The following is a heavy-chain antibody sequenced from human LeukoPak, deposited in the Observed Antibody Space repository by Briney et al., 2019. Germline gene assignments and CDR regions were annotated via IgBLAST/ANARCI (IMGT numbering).Heavy chain of an antibody. D-gene: IGHD3-10*01. V-gene: IGHV1-69*01. Sequence: SVKVSCKASGGTFSSYAISWVRQAPGQGLEWMGGIIPIFGTANYAQKFQGRVTITADESTSTVYMELSSLRSEDTAVYYCARVGFGEDYYYMDVWGKGTTVTVSS. CDR2: IIPIFGTA. CDR3: ARVGFGEDYYYMDV. CDR1: GGTFSSYA. J-gene: IGHJ6*03.